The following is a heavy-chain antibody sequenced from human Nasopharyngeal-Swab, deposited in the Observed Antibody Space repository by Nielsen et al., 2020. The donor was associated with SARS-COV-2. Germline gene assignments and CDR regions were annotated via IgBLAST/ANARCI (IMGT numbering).Heavy chain of an antibody. Sequence: WIRQPPGKALEWLALIDWDDDKYYSTSLKTRLTISKDTSKNQVVLTMTNMDPVDTATYYCARTDYYDSSGYPFDYWGQGTLVNRLL. CDR3: ARTDYYDSSGYPFDY. D-gene: IGHD3-22*01. V-gene: IGHV2-70*01. J-gene: IGHJ4*02. CDR2: IDWDDDK.